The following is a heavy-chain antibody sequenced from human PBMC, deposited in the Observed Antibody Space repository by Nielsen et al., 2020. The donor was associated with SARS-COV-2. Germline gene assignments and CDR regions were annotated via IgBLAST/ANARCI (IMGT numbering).Heavy chain of an antibody. V-gene: IGHV3-53*01. J-gene: IGHJ4*02. CDR3: ARAHVLRYFDWLGRRSYYFDY. CDR1: GFTFSSYA. CDR2: IYSGGST. Sequence: GESLKISCAASGFTFSSYAMSWVRQAPGKGLEWVSVIYSGGSTYYADSVKGRFTISRDNSKNTLYLQMNSLRAEDTAVYYCARAHVLRYFDWLGRRSYYFDYWGQGTLVTVSS. D-gene: IGHD3-9*01.